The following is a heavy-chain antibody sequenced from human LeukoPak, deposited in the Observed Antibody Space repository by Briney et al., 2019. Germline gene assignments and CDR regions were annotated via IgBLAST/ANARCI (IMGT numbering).Heavy chain of an antibody. CDR3: ARERRSAGSFDY. Sequence: GGSLRLSCTGSGFTFGDYAMNWVRQAPGKGLEWVASISSSGDYVYHADSVKGRFTISRDNAKNSLFLQLNSLRVEDTAVYYCARERRSAGSFDYWGRGTLVTVSS. D-gene: IGHD3-10*01. J-gene: IGHJ4*02. V-gene: IGHV3-21*01. CDR1: GFTFGDYA. CDR2: ISSSGDYV.